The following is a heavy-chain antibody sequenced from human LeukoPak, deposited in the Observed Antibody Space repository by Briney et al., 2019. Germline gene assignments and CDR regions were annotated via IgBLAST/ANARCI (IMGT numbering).Heavy chain of an antibody. CDR1: GFTFSDYY. Sequence: GGSLRHSCAASGFTFSDYYMSWIRQAPGKGLEWVSYISSSSSYTNYADSVKGRFTISRDNAKNSLYLQMNSLRAEDTAVYYCARAPSPMVPYYFDYWGQGTLVTVSS. J-gene: IGHJ4*02. D-gene: IGHD3-10*01. CDR3: ARAPSPMVPYYFDY. V-gene: IGHV3-11*06. CDR2: ISSSSSYT.